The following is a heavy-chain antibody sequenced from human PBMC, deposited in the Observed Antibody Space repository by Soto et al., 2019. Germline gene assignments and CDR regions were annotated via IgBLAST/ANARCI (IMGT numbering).Heavy chain of an antibody. CDR3: AGSVGGGFDY. D-gene: IGHD3-16*01. J-gene: IGHJ4*02. CDR2: VYIGGNT. V-gene: IGHV3-66*01. Sequence: ESGGGLVHPGGSLRLSCAASGFTVSSNYMIWVRQAPGKGLEWVSVVYIGGNTYYAESVEDRFTISRDNFQNMLYLQMNSLRAEDTAVYYCAGSVGGGFDYWGQGTLVTVSS. CDR1: GFTVSSNY.